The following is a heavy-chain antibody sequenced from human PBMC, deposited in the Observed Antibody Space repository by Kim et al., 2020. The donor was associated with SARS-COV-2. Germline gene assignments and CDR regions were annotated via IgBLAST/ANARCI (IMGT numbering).Heavy chain of an antibody. Sequence: NPSLKSRVTISVDTSKNQFSLKLSSVTAADTAVYYCARVLVLSGSYYFYYWGQGTLVTVSS. D-gene: IGHD1-26*01. J-gene: IGHJ4*02. V-gene: IGHV4-30-2*04. CDR3: ARVLVLSGSYYFYY.